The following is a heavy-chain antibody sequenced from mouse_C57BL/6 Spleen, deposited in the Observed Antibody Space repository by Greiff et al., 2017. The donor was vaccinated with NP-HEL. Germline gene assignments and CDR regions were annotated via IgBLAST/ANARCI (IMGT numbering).Heavy chain of an antibody. V-gene: IGHV5-9-1*02. CDR1: GFTFSSYA. D-gene: IGHD3-2*02. CDR2: ISSGGDYI. Sequence: EVKLVESGEGLVKPGGSLKLSCAASGFTFSSYAMSWVRQTPEKRLEWVAYISSGGDYIYYADTVKGRFTISRDNARNTLYLQMSSLKSEDTAMYYCTRGRTAQATSYAMDYWGQGTSVTVSS. J-gene: IGHJ4*01. CDR3: TRGRTAQATSYAMDY.